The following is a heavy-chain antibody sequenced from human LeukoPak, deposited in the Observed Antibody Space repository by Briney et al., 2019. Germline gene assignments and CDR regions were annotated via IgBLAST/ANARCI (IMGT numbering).Heavy chain of an antibody. D-gene: IGHD3-3*01. V-gene: IGHV3-30*02. CDR3: AKEDYYTDSRTRVPYLDS. Sequence: GGSLRLSCAASGFIFSNYGMHWIRQVPGKGLEWVALIRYDGSNKSYLDSVKGRFTISRDNSKNTLYLQMNSLRTEDTAIYFCAKEDYYTDSRTRVPYLDSWGQGTLVTVSS. CDR1: GFIFSNYG. CDR2: IRYDGSNK. J-gene: IGHJ4*02.